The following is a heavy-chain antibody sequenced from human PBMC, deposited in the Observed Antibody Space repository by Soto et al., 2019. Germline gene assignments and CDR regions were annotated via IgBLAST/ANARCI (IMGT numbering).Heavy chain of an antibody. V-gene: IGHV3-33*01. Sequence: HPGGSLRLSCAASGFTFSSYGMHWVRQAPGKGLEWVAVIWYDGSNKYYADSVKGRFTISRDNSKNTLYLQMNSLRAEDTAVYYCARDHIVVVPAATLLDGMDVWGQGTTVTVSS. J-gene: IGHJ6*02. CDR3: ARDHIVVVPAATLLDGMDV. D-gene: IGHD2-2*01. CDR1: GFTFSSYG. CDR2: IWYDGSNK.